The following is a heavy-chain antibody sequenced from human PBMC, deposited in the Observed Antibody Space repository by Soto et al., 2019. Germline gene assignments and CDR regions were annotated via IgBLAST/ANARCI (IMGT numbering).Heavy chain of an antibody. CDR3: TTDHYCSSTTCPGAFDM. J-gene: IGHJ3*02. CDR1: RFTFTNVW. Sequence: EVQLVESGGGLVEPGGSLRLSCAASRFTFTNVWMTWVRQAPGKGLEWVGRIKRKIDDGTTDYAAPVKGRFTISRDDSKSTLYLQMNSLKTEDTAVYYCTTDHYCSSTTCPGAFDMWGQGTMVTVSS. V-gene: IGHV3-15*01. CDR2: IKRKIDDGTT. D-gene: IGHD2-2*01.